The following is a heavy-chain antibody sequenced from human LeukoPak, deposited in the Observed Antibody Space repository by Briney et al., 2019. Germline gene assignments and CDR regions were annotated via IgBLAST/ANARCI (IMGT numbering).Heavy chain of an antibody. CDR2: IYYSGNT. V-gene: IGHV4-59*01. J-gene: IGHJ3*02. CDR3: ASAVASPNDAFDI. Sequence: SETLSLTCAFYGGSFSGYYWTWIRQPPGKGLEWIGYIYYSGNTNYNPSLKSRVTISVDTSKNRFSLKLSSVTAADTAVYYCASAVASPNDAFDIWGQGTMVTVSS. CDR1: GGSFSGYY. D-gene: IGHD4-23*01.